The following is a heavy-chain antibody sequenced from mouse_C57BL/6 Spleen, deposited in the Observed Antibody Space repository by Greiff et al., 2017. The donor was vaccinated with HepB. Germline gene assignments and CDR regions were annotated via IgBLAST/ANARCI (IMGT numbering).Heavy chain of an antibody. D-gene: IGHD2-2*01. CDR2: IDPSDSYT. Sequence: QVQLQQPGAELVMPGASVKLSCKASGYTFTSYWMHWVKQRPGQGLEWIGEIDPSDSYTNYNQKFKGKSTLTVDKSSSTAYMQLSSLTSEDSAVYDCARSGLPHFDYWGQGTTLTVSS. CDR3: ARSGLPHFDY. V-gene: IGHV1-69*01. J-gene: IGHJ2*01. CDR1: GYTFTSYW.